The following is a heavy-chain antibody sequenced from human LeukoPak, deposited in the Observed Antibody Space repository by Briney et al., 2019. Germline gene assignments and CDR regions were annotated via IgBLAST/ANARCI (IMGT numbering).Heavy chain of an antibody. Sequence: GGSLRLSCAASGFTFSSYGMHWVRQAPGKGLEWVAVISYDGSNKYYADSVKGRFTISRDNSKNTLYLQMNSLRAEDTAVYYCAKSYHDSSGYYFNDYWGQGTLVTVSS. J-gene: IGHJ4*02. CDR3: AKSYHDSSGYYFNDY. V-gene: IGHV3-30*18. CDR2: ISYDGSNK. CDR1: GFTFSSYG. D-gene: IGHD3-22*01.